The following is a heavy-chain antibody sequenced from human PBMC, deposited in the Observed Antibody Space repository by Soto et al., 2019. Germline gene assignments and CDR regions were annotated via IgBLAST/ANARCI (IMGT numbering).Heavy chain of an antibody. CDR2: ISYDGSNK. Sequence: GSLRLSCAASGFTFSSYGMHWVRQAPGKGLEWVAVISYDGSNKYYADSVKGRFTISRDNSKNTLYLQMNSLRAEDTAVYYCAKDLYDYVWGSYREDAFDIWGQGTMVTVSS. CDR1: GFTFSSYG. D-gene: IGHD3-16*02. J-gene: IGHJ3*02. V-gene: IGHV3-30*18. CDR3: AKDLYDYVWGSYREDAFDI.